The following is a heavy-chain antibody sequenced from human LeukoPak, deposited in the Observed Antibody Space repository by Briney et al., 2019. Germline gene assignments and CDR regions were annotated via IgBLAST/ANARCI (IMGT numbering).Heavy chain of an antibody. Sequence: PSQTLSLTCTLSAGSISSYFWTWVRQPAGEGLGWIGRISTTETTHYSPSLKNRVNMSVDTSKSQFSLKMTSVTAADTAIYYCAREDSASGRGLGSWGQGTLVTVSS. D-gene: IGHD3-10*01. CDR2: ISTTETT. CDR3: AREDSASGRGLGS. V-gene: IGHV4-4*07. CDR1: AGSISSYF. J-gene: IGHJ5*02.